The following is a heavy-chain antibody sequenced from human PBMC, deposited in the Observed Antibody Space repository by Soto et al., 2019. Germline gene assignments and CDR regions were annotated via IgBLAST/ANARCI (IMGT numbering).Heavy chain of an antibody. D-gene: IGHD3-9*01. Sequence: QVTLKESGPVLVKPTETLTLTCTVSGFSLSNAGMGVSWIRQPPGKALEWLAHIFSGAKKSYDTSLRTRLTISQDTSKSQVVLTMTNMDPVDTATYYCARIRHDILTGRDKSWFDPWGQGTLVTVSS. CDR2: IFSGAKK. CDR1: GFSLSNAGMG. CDR3: ARIRHDILTGRDKSWFDP. V-gene: IGHV2-26*01. J-gene: IGHJ5*02.